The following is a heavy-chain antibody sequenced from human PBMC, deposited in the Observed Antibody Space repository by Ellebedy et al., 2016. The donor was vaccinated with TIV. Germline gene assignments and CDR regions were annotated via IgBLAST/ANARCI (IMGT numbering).Heavy chain of an antibody. D-gene: IGHD3-3*01. J-gene: IGHJ4*02. CDR1: GFIFSDYY. CDR2: ISTSGRTL. Sequence: SLKISCAASGFIFSDYYLSCLRQAPGKGLEGFAYISTSGRTLYYVDSVNGRFPVSRDNAKNSLYLQMNSLRADDTAVYYCARDPPGHTFWSGLGDYWGQGTLVAVSS. CDR3: ARDPPGHTFWSGLGDY. V-gene: IGHV3-11*01.